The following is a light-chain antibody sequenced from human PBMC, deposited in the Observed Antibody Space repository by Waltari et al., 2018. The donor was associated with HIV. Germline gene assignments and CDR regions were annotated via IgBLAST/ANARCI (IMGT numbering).Light chain of an antibody. CDR1: QSVNANF. CDR2: GAS. Sequence: ELVLTQSPGTLSLSPGDRATLHCRASQSVNANFFAWYQQRPGQAPRLLLYGASTRAPGVPDRFSGSGSGTDFILAISRLEPEDFAVYYCHQYGNSPSTFGQGTTLDIK. J-gene: IGKJ2*01. CDR3: HQYGNSPST. V-gene: IGKV3-20*01.